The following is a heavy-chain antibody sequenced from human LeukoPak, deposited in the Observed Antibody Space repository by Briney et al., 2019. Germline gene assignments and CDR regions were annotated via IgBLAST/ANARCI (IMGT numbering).Heavy chain of an antibody. Sequence: GGSLRLSCAASGFSVNSNYMSWVRQAPGKGLEWVLVIYSGGCTYYADSVKGRFTISRDNSKNTLYLQMNSLRAEDTAVYYCARDGSSGRRFDYWGQGTLVTVSS. J-gene: IGHJ4*02. CDR2: IYSGGCT. CDR3: ARDGSSGRRFDY. D-gene: IGHD6-19*01. V-gene: IGHV3-53*01. CDR1: GFSVNSNY.